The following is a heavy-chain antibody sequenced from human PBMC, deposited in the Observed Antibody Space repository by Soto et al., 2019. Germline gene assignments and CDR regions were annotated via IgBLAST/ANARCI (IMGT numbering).Heavy chain of an antibody. CDR1: GGSISSSSYY. CDR3: ARQYSSGWGEAEYFQH. V-gene: IGHV4-39*01. D-gene: IGHD6-19*01. Sequence: SETLSLTCTVSGGSISSSSYYWGWIRQPPGKGLEWIGSIYYSGSTYYNPSLKSRVTISVDTSKNQFSLKLSSVTAADTTVYYCARQYSSGWGEAEYFQHWGQGTLVTVSS. J-gene: IGHJ1*01. CDR2: IYYSGST.